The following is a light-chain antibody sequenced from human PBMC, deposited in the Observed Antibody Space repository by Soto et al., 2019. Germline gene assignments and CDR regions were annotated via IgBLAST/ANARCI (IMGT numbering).Light chain of an antibody. V-gene: IGLV2-11*01. CDR1: SSDVGGYNY. J-gene: IGLJ2*01. CDR2: DVS. Sequence: QSVLTQPPSVSGSPGQSVTISCTGTSSDVGGYNYVSWYQHHPGKAPKLMIYDVSKRPSGVPDRFSGSKSGNTASLTISGLQAEDEADYYCCSYAGSYTPVVFGGGTKLIVL. CDR3: CSYAGSYTPVV.